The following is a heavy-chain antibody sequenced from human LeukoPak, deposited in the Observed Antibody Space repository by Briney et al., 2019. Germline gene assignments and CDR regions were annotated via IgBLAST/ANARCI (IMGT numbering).Heavy chain of an antibody. CDR2: IESKTDGGTT. Sequence: GGSLRLSCVASGFTFDGYGMSWVRQAPGKGLEWVGRIESKTDGGTTDYAAPVKGRFTISRDDSTNTLYLQMNSLKSEDTAVYYCTTYGSGRKFDYWGQGILVTVSS. J-gene: IGHJ4*02. V-gene: IGHV3-15*04. D-gene: IGHD3-10*01. CDR3: TTYGSGRKFDY. CDR1: GFTFDGYG.